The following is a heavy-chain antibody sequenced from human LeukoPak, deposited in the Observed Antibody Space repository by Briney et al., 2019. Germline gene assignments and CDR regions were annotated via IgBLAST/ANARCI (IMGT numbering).Heavy chain of an antibody. CDR1: GGSISSYY. J-gene: IGHJ4*02. Sequence: ESLSLTCTVSGGSISSYYWSWIRQPAGKGLEWIGNIYYSGSTIYNTSLKSRVTISVDASKNQFSLKLSSVTAADTAVYYCARGPGSYSSLDSWGQGTLVTVSS. D-gene: IGHD6-13*01. CDR3: ARGPGSYSSLDS. V-gene: IGHV4-59*01. CDR2: IYYSGST.